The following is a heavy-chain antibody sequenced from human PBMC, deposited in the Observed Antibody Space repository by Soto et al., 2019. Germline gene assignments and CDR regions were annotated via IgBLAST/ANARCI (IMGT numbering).Heavy chain of an antibody. CDR2: ISAYNGNT. CDR3: ARVLDWYGVRYRHSDY. D-gene: IGHD3-10*01. CDR1: GYTFTSYG. J-gene: IGHJ4*02. Sequence: ASVKVSCKASGYTFTSYGISWVRQAPGQGLEWMGWISAYNGNTNYAQKLQGRVTMTTDTSTSTAYMELRSLRSDDTAVYYCARVLDWYGVRYRHSDYWAQRTLVTVSS. V-gene: IGHV1-18*01.